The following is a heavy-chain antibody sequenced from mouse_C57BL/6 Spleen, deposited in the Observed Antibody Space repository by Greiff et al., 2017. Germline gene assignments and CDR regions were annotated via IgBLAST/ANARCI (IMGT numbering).Heavy chain of an antibody. J-gene: IGHJ2*01. CDR3: ARGIPPYYYGSSYYFDY. V-gene: IGHV1-18*01. CDR2: INPNNGGT. D-gene: IGHD1-1*01. Sequence: VHVKQSGPELVKPGASVKIPCKASGYTFTDYNMDWVKQSHGKSLEWIGDINPNNGGTIYNQKFKGKATLTVDKSSSTAYMELRSLTSEDTAVYYCARGIPPYYYGSSYYFDYWGQGTTLTVSS. CDR1: GYTFTDYN.